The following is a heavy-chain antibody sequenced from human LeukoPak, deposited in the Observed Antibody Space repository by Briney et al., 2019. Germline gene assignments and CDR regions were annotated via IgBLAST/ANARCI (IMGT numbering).Heavy chain of an antibody. D-gene: IGHD3-3*01. Sequence: PTGGSLRLSCEASGFIFSHYGMHWVRQAPGKGLEWVAVISYDGSKKYYADSVEGRFTISRDNSKNTVYLQMNSLRAEDTAVYYCVKEGRDTTFGVLVPFDYWGQGALVIVSS. CDR1: GFIFSHYG. CDR2: ISYDGSKK. V-gene: IGHV3-30*18. CDR3: VKEGRDTTFGVLVPFDY. J-gene: IGHJ4*02.